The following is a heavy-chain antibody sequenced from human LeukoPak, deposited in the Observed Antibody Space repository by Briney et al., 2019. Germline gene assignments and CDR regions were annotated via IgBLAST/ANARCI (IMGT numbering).Heavy chain of an antibody. Sequence: SETLSLTCTVSGGSISRYYWSWIRQPPGKGLEWIGYIYYSGSTNYNPSLKSRVTISVDTSKNQFSLKLSSVTAADTAVYYCARNITMVRGGTWYFDLWGRGTLVTVSS. CDR3: ARNITMVRGGTWYFDL. CDR2: IYYSGST. D-gene: IGHD3-10*01. J-gene: IGHJ2*01. CDR1: GGSISRYY. V-gene: IGHV4-59*12.